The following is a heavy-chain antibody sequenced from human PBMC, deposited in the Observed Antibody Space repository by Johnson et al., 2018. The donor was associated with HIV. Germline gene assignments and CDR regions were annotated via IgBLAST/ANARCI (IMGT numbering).Heavy chain of an antibody. D-gene: IGHD3-22*01. Sequence: GGNNKYYADSVKGRFTISRDNSKNTLYLQMARLRAEDTAVYYCAKDQHYYDSSSGAFDIWGQGTMVTVSS. CDR2: GGNNK. J-gene: IGHJ3*02. V-gene: IGHV3-30-3*02. CDR3: AKDQHYYDSSSGAFDI.